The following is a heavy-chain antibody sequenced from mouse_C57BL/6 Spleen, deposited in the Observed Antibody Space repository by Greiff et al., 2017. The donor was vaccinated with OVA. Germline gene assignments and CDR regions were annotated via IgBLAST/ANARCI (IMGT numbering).Heavy chain of an antibody. Sequence: VQLQQSGAELVRPGSSVKLSCKASGYTFTSYWMDWVKQRPGQGLEWIGNIYPSDSETHYNQKFKDKATLTVDKSSSTAYMQLSSLTSEDSAVYYCARRGITTVVAPFAYWGQGTLVTVSA. CDR1: GYTFTSYW. J-gene: IGHJ3*01. V-gene: IGHV1-61*01. CDR3: ARRGITTVVAPFAY. D-gene: IGHD1-1*01. CDR2: IYPSDSET.